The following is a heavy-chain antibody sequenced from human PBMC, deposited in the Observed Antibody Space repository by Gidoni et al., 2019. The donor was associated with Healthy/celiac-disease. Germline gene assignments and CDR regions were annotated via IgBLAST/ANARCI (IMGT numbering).Heavy chain of an antibody. J-gene: IGHJ4*02. Sequence: VKLRFTISRDNAKNSLYLQMNSLRAEDTAVYYCARGFPDYGDYLMPYFDYWGQGTLVTVSS. D-gene: IGHD4-17*01. V-gene: IGHV3-21*04. CDR3: ARGFPDYGDYLMPYFDY.